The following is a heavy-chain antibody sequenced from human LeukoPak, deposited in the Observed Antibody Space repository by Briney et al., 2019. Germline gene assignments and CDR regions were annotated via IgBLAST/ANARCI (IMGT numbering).Heavy chain of an antibody. D-gene: IGHD2-2*02. J-gene: IGHJ4*02. Sequence: ASVKVSCKTSGYTFTGYYMHWVRQAPGQGPEWMGRIDPNSGGTNYAQKFQVRVTMTRDTSISTAYMELSGLSSDDTAVYYCARVPGPYTTSRFDYWGQGTLVTVSS. CDR2: IDPNSGGT. CDR3: ARVPGPYTTSRFDY. CDR1: GYTFTGYY. V-gene: IGHV1-2*02.